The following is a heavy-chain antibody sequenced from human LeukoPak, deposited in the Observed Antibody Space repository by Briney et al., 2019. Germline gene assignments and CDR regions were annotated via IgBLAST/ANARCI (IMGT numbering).Heavy chain of an antibody. D-gene: IGHD2-2*01. CDR3: ARDVGDCSSTSCYAGDAFDI. Sequence: GGSVNVSCKASGGTFSSYAISWVRQAPGQGLEWMGRIIPIFGTANYAQKFQGRVTITTDESTSTAYMELSSLRSEDTAVYYCARDVGDCSSTSCYAGDAFDIWGQGTMGTVSS. CDR2: IIPIFGTA. CDR1: GGTFSSYA. V-gene: IGHV1-69*05. J-gene: IGHJ3*02.